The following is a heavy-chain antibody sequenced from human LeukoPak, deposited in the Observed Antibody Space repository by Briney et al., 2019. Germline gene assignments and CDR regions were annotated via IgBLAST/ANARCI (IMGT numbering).Heavy chain of an antibody. V-gene: IGHV4-59*01. D-gene: IGHD2/OR15-2a*01. J-gene: IGHJ4*02. CDR1: GGSISSYY. CDR3: ARIYGVITYYFDY. CDR2: IYYSGTT. Sequence: SETLSLTCTVSGGSISSYYWSWIRQPPGKGLEWIGYIYYSGTTNYNPSLKSRVTISVDTSKNQFSLKLSSVTAADTAVYYCARIYGVITYYFDYWGQGTLVTVSS.